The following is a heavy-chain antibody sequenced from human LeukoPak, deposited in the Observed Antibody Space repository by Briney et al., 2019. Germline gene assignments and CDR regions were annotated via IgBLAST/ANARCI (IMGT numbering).Heavy chain of an antibody. CDR2: ISSSGSTI. CDR1: GFTFSSYE. CDR3: ARISPLIDY. J-gene: IGHJ4*02. V-gene: IGHV3-48*03. Sequence: GGSLRLSCAASGFTFSSYEMNWVRQAPGKGLEWVSYISSSGSTIYYADSVKGRFTISRDNAKNSLYLQMNSLRAEDTAVYYCARISPLIDYWGQGTLVTVSS.